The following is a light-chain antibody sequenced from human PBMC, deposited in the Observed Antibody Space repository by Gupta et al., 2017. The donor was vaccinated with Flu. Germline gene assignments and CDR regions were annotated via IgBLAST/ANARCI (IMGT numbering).Light chain of an antibody. Sequence: DIVMTQSPDSLAVSLGERATINCKSSQSVLYSSNNKYYLAWYQQKPGQPPKLLIYWASTRESGVPDRFSGSGSGTDFTLTISSLQAEDVAVYYCQQDDSTPFTFGHGTKVDIK. V-gene: IGKV4-1*01. CDR3: QQDDSTPFT. J-gene: IGKJ3*01. CDR2: WAS. CDR1: QSVLYSSNNKYY.